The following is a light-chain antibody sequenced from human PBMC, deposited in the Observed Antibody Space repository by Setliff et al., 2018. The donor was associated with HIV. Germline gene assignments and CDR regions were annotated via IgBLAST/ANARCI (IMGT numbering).Light chain of an antibody. CDR1: GSDVGGYNY. CDR3: SSYAISNTLP. Sequence: QSVLTQPASVSGSPGQSITISCTGTGSDVGGYNYVSWYQQHPGKATKLIIYEVRNRPSGISNRFSGSKSGNTASLTISGLQAEDEADYYCSSYAISNTLPFGTGTKVTVL. V-gene: IGLV2-14*01. J-gene: IGLJ1*01. CDR2: EVR.